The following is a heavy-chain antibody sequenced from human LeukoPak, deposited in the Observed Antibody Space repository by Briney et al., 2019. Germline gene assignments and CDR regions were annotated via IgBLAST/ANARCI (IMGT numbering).Heavy chain of an antibody. CDR2: IYASGST. CDR3: ARTNYDISGYYDYFGC. CDR1: GGSISNYY. J-gene: IGHJ4*02. Sequence: PSETLSLTCIVSGGSISNYYWTWIRQPAGKGLEWIGRIYASGSTNYNPSLKSRVTMSVDTSKNQFSLHLSSVTAADAAMYYCARTNYDISGYYDYFGCWGQGTLVTVSS. V-gene: IGHV4-4*07. D-gene: IGHD3-22*01.